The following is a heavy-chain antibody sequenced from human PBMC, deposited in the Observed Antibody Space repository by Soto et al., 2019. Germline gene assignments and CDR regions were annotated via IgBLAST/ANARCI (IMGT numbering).Heavy chain of an antibody. CDR1: GGSISDYY. CDR2: IYYSGST. CDR3: ARSSIEPRVFMYPFDS. J-gene: IGHJ4*02. D-gene: IGHD6-6*01. Sequence: SETLSLTCSVSGGSISDYYLSWIRQPPGKGLEWIGNIYYSGSTSYNPSLKSRVAISLDTSKNQFSLRLNSVTAADTAVYYCARSSIEPRVFMYPFDSWGQGTLVTVSS. V-gene: IGHV4-59*08.